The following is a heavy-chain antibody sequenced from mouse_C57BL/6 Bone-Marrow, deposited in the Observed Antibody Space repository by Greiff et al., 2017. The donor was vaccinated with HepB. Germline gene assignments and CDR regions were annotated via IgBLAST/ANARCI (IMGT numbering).Heavy chain of an antibody. CDR1: GYTFTDYE. D-gene: IGHD1-1*01. CDR2: IDPETGGT. V-gene: IGHV1-15*01. CDR3: TRSITTVVAPYFDY. Sequence: VQRVESGAELVRPGASVTLSCKASGYTFTDYEMHWVKQTPVHGLEWIGAIDPETGGTAYNQKFKGKAILTADKSSSTAYMELRSLTSEDSAVYYCTRSITTVVAPYFDYWGQGTTLTVSS. J-gene: IGHJ2*01.